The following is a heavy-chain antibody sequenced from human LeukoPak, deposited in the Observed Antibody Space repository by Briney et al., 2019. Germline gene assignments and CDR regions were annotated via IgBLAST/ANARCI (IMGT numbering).Heavy chain of an antibody. V-gene: IGHV3-23*01. J-gene: IGHJ4*02. CDR1: EFTFSSYA. Sequence: GGSLRLSCAASEFTFSSYAMSWVRQAPGKGLEWVSAISDSGGSTYYADSVKGRFTVSRDNSKNTMYLQMNSLRAEDTAVYYCAKDRRACSSSSCYYRFDYWGQGTLVTVSS. D-gene: IGHD2-2*01. CDR2: ISDSGGST. CDR3: AKDRRACSSSSCYYRFDY.